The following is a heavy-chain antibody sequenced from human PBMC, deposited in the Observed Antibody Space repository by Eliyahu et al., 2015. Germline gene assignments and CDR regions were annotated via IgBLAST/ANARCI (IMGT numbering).Heavy chain of an antibody. J-gene: IGHJ4*02. CDR1: GYSIXSGYX. V-gene: IGHV4-38-2*01. CDR3: ARGAALMATITRIDY. Sequence: QVQLQESGPGLVKPSETLSXTCAVSGYSIXSGYXWGWSRXPPGKGLEWIGGIYHXGSTYYNPSLKSRVTISVDTSKNQFSLKLSSVTAADTAVYYCARGAALMATITRIDYWGQGTLVTVSS. CDR2: IYHXGST. D-gene: IGHD5-24*01.